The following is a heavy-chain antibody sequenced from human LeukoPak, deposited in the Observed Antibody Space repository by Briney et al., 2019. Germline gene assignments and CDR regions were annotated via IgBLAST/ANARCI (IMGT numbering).Heavy chain of an antibody. D-gene: IGHD3-22*01. Sequence: SETLSLTCTVSGGSVSSYYWSWIRQPPGKGLEWIGNIYDSGSTNYNPSLKSRVTISVDTSKNQCSLKLSSVTAADTAVYYCARQSISGSSLSYFDYWGQGTLVNVSS. CDR1: GGSVSSYY. CDR3: ARQSISGSSLSYFDY. J-gene: IGHJ4*02. V-gene: IGHV4-59*02. CDR2: IYDSGST.